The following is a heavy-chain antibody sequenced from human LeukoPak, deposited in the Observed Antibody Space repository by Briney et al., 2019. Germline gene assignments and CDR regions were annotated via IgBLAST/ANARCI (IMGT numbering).Heavy chain of an antibody. Sequence: PGGSLRLSCAASGFTFSDYYMSWIRQAPGKGLEWVSYISSSGSTIYYADSVKGRFTISRDNSKNTLYLQMNSLRAEDTAVYYCAKTYCSGGSCSNWFDPWGQGTLVTVSS. CDR3: AKTYCSGGSCSNWFDP. D-gene: IGHD2-15*01. J-gene: IGHJ5*02. CDR1: GFTFSDYY. CDR2: ISSSGSTI. V-gene: IGHV3-11*01.